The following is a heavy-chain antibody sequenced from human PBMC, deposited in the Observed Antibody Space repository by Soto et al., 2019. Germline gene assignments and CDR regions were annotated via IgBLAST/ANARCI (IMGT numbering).Heavy chain of an antibody. J-gene: IGHJ4*02. CDR2: ISDDGSTA. V-gene: IGHV3-74*01. CDR3: ARGPRVSSTGTGAH. D-gene: IGHD1-1*01. CDR1: GFTFSAYW. Sequence: LRLSCAVSGFTFSAYWMHWVRQVPGKGLTWVSRISDDGSTATYADSVKGRFIISRDNAKNTLYLEMNTLRADDSGLYYCARGPRVSSTGTGAHWGRGTLVTVS.